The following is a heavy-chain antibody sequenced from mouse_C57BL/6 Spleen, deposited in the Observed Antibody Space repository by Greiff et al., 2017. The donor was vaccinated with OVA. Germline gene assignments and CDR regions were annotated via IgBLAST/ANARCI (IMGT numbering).Heavy chain of an antibody. Sequence: VQVVESGAELVKPGASVKMSCKASGYTFTSYWITWVKQRPGQGLEWIGDIYPGSGSTNYNEKFKSKATLTVDTSSSTAYMQLSSLTSEDSAVYYCASVRLHYFDDWGQGTTLTVSS. CDR3: ASVRLHYFDD. V-gene: IGHV1-55*01. CDR1: GYTFTSYW. J-gene: IGHJ2*01. CDR2: IYPGSGST. D-gene: IGHD3-2*02.